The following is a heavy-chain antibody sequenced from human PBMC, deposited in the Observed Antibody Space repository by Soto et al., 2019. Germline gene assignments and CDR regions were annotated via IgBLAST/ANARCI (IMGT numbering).Heavy chain of an antibody. Sequence: ASVKVSCKASGYTFTSYAMHWVRQAPGQRLEWMGWINAGNGNTKYSQKFQGRVTITRDTSASTAYMELSSLRSEDTAVYYCARGFIYCSSTSCFLLDWGQGTLVTVSS. V-gene: IGHV1-3*01. CDR2: INAGNGNT. CDR1: GYTFTSYA. CDR3: ARGFIYCSSTSCFLLD. D-gene: IGHD2-2*01. J-gene: IGHJ4*02.